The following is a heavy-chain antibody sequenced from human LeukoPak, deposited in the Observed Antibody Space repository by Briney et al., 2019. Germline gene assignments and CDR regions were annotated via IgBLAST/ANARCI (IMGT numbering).Heavy chain of an antibody. CDR1: GYSFTSYW. V-gene: IGHV5-51*01. CDR3: ARLIPYTARGYSGYDH. CDR2: IYPGDSDT. Sequence: GESLKISCKGSGYSFTSYWIGWVRQMPGKGLEWMGIIYPGDSDTRYSPSFQGQVTISADKSISTAYLQWSSLKASDTAMYYCARLIPYTARGYSGYDHWGQGTLVTVSS. D-gene: IGHD5-12*01. J-gene: IGHJ5*02.